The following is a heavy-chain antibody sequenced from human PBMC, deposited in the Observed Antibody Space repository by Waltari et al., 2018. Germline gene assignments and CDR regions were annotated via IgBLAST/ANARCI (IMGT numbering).Heavy chain of an antibody. CDR1: GGSISSYY. CDR2: IYYSGST. CDR3: ARDFTPRQAFDI. V-gene: IGHV4-59*01. Sequence: QVQLQESGPGLVKPSETLSLTCTVSGGSISSYYWSWLRQPPGKGLEWIGYIYYSGSTNYNPSLKSRVTISVDTSKNQFSLKLSSVTAADTAVYYCARDFTPRQAFDIWGQGTMVTVSS. D-gene: IGHD2-15*01. J-gene: IGHJ3*02.